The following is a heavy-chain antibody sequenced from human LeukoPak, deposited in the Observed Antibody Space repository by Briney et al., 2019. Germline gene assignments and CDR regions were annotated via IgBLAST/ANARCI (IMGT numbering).Heavy chain of an antibody. CDR3: AKDFRWYSGSAGVFDI. V-gene: IGHV3-23*01. J-gene: IGHJ3*02. D-gene: IGHD3-10*01. CDR2: VTSSGGST. CDR1: GFPFSGYS. Sequence: PGGSLRLSCAASGFPFSGYSMTWVRQAPGKGLEWVSTVTSSGGSTYYADSVKGRFTNSRDNSKNTLYLQMNSLRAEDTAVYYCAKDFRWYSGSAGVFDIWGQGTMVTVSS.